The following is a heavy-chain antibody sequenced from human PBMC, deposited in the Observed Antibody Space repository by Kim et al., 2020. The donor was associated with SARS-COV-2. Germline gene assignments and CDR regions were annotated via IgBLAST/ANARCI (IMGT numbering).Heavy chain of an antibody. CDR2: INGGNGTT. CDR3: ATGSFREY. D-gene: IGHD3-16*01. Sequence: ASVKVSCKASGYTLTSYAMHWVRQAPGQRLEWMGWINGGNGTTKYSQKFQGRVTITRDTSASTAYMELRSLRSEDTAVYYCATGSFREYWGQGTLVTV. J-gene: IGHJ4*02. V-gene: IGHV1-3*01. CDR1: GYTLTSYA.